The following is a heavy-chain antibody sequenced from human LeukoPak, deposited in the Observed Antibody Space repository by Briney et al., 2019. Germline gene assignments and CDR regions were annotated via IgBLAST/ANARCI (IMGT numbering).Heavy chain of an antibody. CDR2: IYSSGSS. CDR1: GGSVSSGTYY. J-gene: IGHJ5*02. CDR3: AREAVAANWFDP. D-gene: IGHD6-19*01. Sequence: SETLSLTCTVSGGSVSSGTYYWSWIRQSPGKGLEWIGYIYSSGSSNYNPSLKSRVTISVDKSKNQFSLKVSSVTAADTAVYYCAREAVAANWFDPWGQGTLVTVSS. V-gene: IGHV4-61*01.